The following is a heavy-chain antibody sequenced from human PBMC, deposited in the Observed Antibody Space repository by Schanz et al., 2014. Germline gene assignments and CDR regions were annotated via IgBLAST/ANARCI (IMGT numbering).Heavy chain of an antibody. CDR3: ARAPTGYGMDV. V-gene: IGHV4-4*02. CDR2: IYHSGST. J-gene: IGHJ6*02. Sequence: GHLTESGGGLVQPGGSLRLSCAASGFTFSNYGMHWVRQPPGKGLEWIGEIYHSGSTNYNPSLKSRVTISVDKSKNQSSLKLSSVTAADTAVYYCARAPTGYGMDVWGQGTTVTVSS. CDR1: GFTFSNYG.